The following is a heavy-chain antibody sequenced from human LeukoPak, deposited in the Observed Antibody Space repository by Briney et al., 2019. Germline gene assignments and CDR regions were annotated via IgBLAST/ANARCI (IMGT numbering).Heavy chain of an antibody. CDR1: GYSISSGYY. J-gene: IGHJ3*02. V-gene: IGHV4-38-2*02. Sequence: SETLSLTCTVSGYSISSGYYWGWIRQPPGKGLEWIGSIYHSGSTNYNPSLKSRVTISVDTSKNQFSLKLSSVTAADTAVYYCARRWLRYRPLNDAFDIWGQGTMVTVSS. CDR3: ARRWLRYRPLNDAFDI. D-gene: IGHD5-12*01. CDR2: IYHSGST.